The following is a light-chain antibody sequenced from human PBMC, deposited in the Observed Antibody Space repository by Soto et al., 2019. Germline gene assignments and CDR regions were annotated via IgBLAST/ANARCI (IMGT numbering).Light chain of an antibody. Sequence: EIVMTQSPTTVSVSPGERATLSCRASQNINSNLAWYQQKPGQAPRLLISGASTRATGIPARFSGSGSGTDFTLTISSLEPEDFAVYYCQQRTNWPITFGQGTRLEIK. CDR2: GAS. CDR1: QNINSN. J-gene: IGKJ5*01. CDR3: QQRTNWPIT. V-gene: IGKV3-15*01.